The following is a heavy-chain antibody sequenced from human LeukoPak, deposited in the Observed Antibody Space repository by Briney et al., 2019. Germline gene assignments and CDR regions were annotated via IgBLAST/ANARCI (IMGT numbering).Heavy chain of an antibody. CDR1: GGSISSYY. CDR3: ARHDYSNEDPDAFDI. Sequence: PSETLSLTCTVSGGSISSYYWSWIRQPPGKGREWIGYIYYSGSTNYNPSLKSRVTISVDTSKNQFSLKLSSVTAADTAVYYCARHDYSNEDPDAFDIWGQGTMVTVSS. D-gene: IGHD4-11*01. J-gene: IGHJ3*02. CDR2: IYYSGST. V-gene: IGHV4-59*08.